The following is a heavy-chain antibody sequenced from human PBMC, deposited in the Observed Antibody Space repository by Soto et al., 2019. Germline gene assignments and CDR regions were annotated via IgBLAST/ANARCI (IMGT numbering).Heavy chain of an antibody. CDR1: GYTFRGIW. V-gene: IGHV3-74*01. J-gene: IGHJ6*02. D-gene: IGHD2-21*01. CDR2: IKGDGSTT. CDR3: ARGLKNYYGVDV. Sequence: PGGSLRLSCAAFGYTFRGIWLSWFRRAPGKGLVWVSSIKGDGSTTTYADSVKGRFTISRDNAKNTLYLQMNSLGAEDTAVYYCARGLKNYYGVDVWGQGTTVTVSS.